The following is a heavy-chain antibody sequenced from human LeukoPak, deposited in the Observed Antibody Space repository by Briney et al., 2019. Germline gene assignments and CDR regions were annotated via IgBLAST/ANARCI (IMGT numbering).Heavy chain of an antibody. J-gene: IGHJ4*02. CDR1: GFTFSSYE. D-gene: IGHD1-26*01. V-gene: IGHV3-48*03. Sequence: GGSLRLSCAASGFTFSSYEMNWVRQAPGKGLEWVSYISSSGSTIYYADSVKGRFTISRDNSKNTLYLQMNSLRAEDTAVYYCATNGYSGTPMYWGQGTLVTVSS. CDR3: ATNGYSGTPMY. CDR2: ISSSGSTI.